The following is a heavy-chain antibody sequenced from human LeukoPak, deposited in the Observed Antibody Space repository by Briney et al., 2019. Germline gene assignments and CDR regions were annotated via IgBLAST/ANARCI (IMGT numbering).Heavy chain of an antibody. CDR1: GFTFSSYA. J-gene: IGHJ3*02. CDR2: ISASGDTT. Sequence: GGSLRLSCAASGFTFSSYAMSWVRQAPGKGLEWVSVISASGDTTYYADSVKGRFTISRDNSKNTVYLQMNSLRGEDTAVYYCEVESTHAFDIWGQGTMDTVSS. CDR3: EVESTHAFDI. V-gene: IGHV3-23*01.